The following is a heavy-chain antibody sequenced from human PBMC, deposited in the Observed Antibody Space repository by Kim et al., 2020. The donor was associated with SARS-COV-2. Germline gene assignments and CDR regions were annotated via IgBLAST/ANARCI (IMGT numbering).Heavy chain of an antibody. J-gene: IGHJ3*02. D-gene: IGHD3-22*01. CDR3: ARVYDSSGYYLYAFDI. Sequence: GGSLRLSCAASGFTFSSYSMNWVRQAPGKGLEWVSSISSSSSYIYYADSVKGRFTISRDNAKNSLYLQMNSLRAEDTAVYYCARVYDSSGYYLYAFDIWGQGTMVTVSS. V-gene: IGHV3-21*01. CDR1: GFTFSSYS. CDR2: ISSSSSYI.